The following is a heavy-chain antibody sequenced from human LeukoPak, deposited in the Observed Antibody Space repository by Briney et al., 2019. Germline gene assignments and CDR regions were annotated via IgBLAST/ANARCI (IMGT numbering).Heavy chain of an antibody. CDR2: IYSGGST. CDR1: GFTVSSNY. J-gene: IGHJ4*02. D-gene: IGHD3-10*01. CDR3: ARVSMVWGAVDY. Sequence: GGSLRLSCAASGFTVSSNYMSWVRQAPGKGLEWVPVIYSGGSTYHADSVKGRFTISRDNSKNTLYLQMNSLRAEETAVYYCARVSMVWGAVDYWGQGTLVTVSS. V-gene: IGHV3-53*01.